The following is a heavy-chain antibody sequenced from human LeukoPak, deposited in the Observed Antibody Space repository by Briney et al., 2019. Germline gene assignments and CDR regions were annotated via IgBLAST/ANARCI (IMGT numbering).Heavy chain of an antibody. D-gene: IGHD4-17*01. V-gene: IGHV3-66*01. CDR2: IYSGGST. CDR1: GFTFSSYG. Sequence: GGTLRLSCAASGFTFSSYGMSWVRQAPGKGLEWVSVIYSGGSTYYADSVKGRFTISRDNSKSTLYLQMNSLRAEDTAVYYCATTYGDYVDYFDYWGQGTLVTVSS. CDR3: ATTYGDYVDYFDY. J-gene: IGHJ4*02.